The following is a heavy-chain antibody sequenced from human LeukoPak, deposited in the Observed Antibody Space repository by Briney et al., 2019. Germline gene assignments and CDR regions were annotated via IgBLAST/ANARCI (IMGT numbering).Heavy chain of an antibody. CDR3: AGEKDDGFDI. CDR2: IWYDGSDK. V-gene: IGHV3-33*01. Sequence: PGGSLRLSCAASGISFSSYGMHWVRQAPGKGLEWVAVIWYDGSDKYYADSVKGRFTISRDNSKNTLYLQMNSLRAEDTAVYYCAGEKDDGFDIWGQGTMVTVSS. J-gene: IGHJ3*02. CDR1: GISFSSYG.